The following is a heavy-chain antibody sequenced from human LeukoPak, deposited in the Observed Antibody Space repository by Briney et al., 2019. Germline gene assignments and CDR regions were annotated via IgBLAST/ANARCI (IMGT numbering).Heavy chain of an antibody. Sequence: PSETLSLTCTVSGGSISSYYWSWIRQPAGKGLEWIGRIYTSGSTNYNPSLKSRVTMSVDTSKNQFSLKLSSVTAADTAVYYCAREPQGSSGWYPGYNWFDPWGQGTLVTVSS. CDR2: IYTSGST. CDR3: AREPQGSSGWYPGYNWFDP. J-gene: IGHJ5*02. CDR1: GGSISSYY. D-gene: IGHD6-19*01. V-gene: IGHV4-4*07.